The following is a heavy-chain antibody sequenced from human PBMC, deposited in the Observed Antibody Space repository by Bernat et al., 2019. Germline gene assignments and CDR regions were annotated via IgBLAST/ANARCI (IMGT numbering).Heavy chain of an antibody. CDR3: ARNTIFGVVIDYWYFDL. Sequence: QVQLQQWGAGLLKPSETLSLTCAVHGGSFSGYYWSWIRQPPGKGLEWIGEINHSGSTNYNPSLKSRVTISVDTSKNQFSLKLSSVTAADTAVYYCARNTIFGVVIDYWYFDLWGRGTLVTVSS. CDR1: GGSFSGYY. D-gene: IGHD3-3*01. CDR2: INHSGST. J-gene: IGHJ2*01. V-gene: IGHV4-34*01.